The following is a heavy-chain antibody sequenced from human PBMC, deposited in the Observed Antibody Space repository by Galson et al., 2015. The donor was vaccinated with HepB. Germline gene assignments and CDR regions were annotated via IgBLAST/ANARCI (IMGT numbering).Heavy chain of an antibody. D-gene: IGHD6-19*01. J-gene: IGHJ4*02. Sequence: SLRLSCAASGFTDSSNYMSWVRQAPGKGLEWVSVIYSDGSTYYADSVKGRFTISRDNSKNTLYLQMNSLRAEDTAVYYCARVSMYSSGWYDYWGQGTLVTVSS. V-gene: IGHV3-66*02. CDR2: IYSDGST. CDR1: GFTDSSNY. CDR3: ARVSMYSSGWYDY.